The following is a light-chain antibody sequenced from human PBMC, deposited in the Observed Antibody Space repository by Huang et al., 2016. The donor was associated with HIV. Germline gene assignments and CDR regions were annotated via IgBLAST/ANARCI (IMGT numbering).Light chain of an antibody. CDR1: QTVGTS. V-gene: IGKV1-8*01. J-gene: IGKJ4*01. CDR3: QHSDGLSPLT. CDR2: DAS. Sequence: IRMTQSPSSLSASTGDRVTITCRASQTVGTSLAWYQQRPGSAPVLLIYDASTLQRGVQSRFSGSGARTVFTLTIGCLQVEDAATYYCQHSDGLSPLTFGGGT.